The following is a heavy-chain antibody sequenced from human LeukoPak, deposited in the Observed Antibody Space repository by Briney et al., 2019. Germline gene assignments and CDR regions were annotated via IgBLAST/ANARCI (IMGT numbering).Heavy chain of an antibody. D-gene: IGHD3-10*01. J-gene: IGHJ4*02. Sequence: GGSLRLSCAASGFTFSSYAMSWDRQAPGTGLEWVSAISGSGGSTYYADSVKGRFTISRDNSKNTLYLQMNSLRTEDTAVYYCAKNPMVRGVILPSYFDYWGQGTLVTVSS. CDR3: AKNPMVRGVILPSYFDY. CDR1: GFTFSSYA. V-gene: IGHV3-23*01. CDR2: ISGSGGST.